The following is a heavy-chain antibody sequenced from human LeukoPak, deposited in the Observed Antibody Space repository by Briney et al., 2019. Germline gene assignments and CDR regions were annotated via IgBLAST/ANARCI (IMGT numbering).Heavy chain of an antibody. CDR3: ARGVYIAAAQYGY. CDR1: GGSISGYY. CDR2: IYYSGTT. D-gene: IGHD6-13*01. J-gene: IGHJ4*02. Sequence: KPSETLSLTCTVSGGSISGYYWSWIRQPPGKGLEWIGYIYYSGTTNYNPSLKSRVTISVDTSKNQFSLKLSSVTAADTAVYYCARGVYIAAAQYGYWGQGTLVTVSS. V-gene: IGHV4-59*01.